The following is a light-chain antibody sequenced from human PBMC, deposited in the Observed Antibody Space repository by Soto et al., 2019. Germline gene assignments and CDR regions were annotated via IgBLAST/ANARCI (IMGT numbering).Light chain of an antibody. CDR2: DAS. J-gene: IGKJ1*01. CDR3: QQYNASST. V-gene: IGKV1-5*01. Sequence: DIQMTQSPSTRPASVGDRVAITCRASQSISSWLAWYQQKPGKAPKLLIYDASSLESGAASRFSGSGSGTEFPPTIIRLPCDDFATYYGQQYNASSTFGQGTKVDI. CDR1: QSISSW.